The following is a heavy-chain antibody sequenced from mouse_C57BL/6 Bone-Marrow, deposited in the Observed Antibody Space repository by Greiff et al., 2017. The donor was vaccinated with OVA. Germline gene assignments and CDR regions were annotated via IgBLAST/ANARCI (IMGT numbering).Heavy chain of an antibody. V-gene: IGHV5-17*01. CDR1: GFTFSDYG. J-gene: IGHJ2*01. D-gene: IGHD1-1*01. CDR2: ISSGSSTI. CDR3: ARAYYGSKYYFDY. Sequence: EVHLVESGGGLVKPGGSLKLSCAASGFTFSDYGMHWVRQAPEKGLEWVAYISSGSSTIYYAYTVKGRFTISRDNAKNTLFLQMTSLRSEDTAMYYCARAYYGSKYYFDYWGQGTTLTVSS.